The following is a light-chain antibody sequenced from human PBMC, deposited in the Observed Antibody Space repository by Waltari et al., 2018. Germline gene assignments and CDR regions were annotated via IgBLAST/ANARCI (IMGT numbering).Light chain of an antibody. J-gene: IGLJ3*02. CDR3: SSYARGSTWV. CDR2: DVI. V-gene: IGLV2-14*03. Sequence: QSALTQPASVSGSPGQSITISCTGTSSDVGAYNYVSWYQHYPGKAPKLIIYDVIKRSSGVSERFSGSKSGNTASLTISGLQSEDEADYSCSSYARGSTWVFGGGTKLTVL. CDR1: SSDVGAYNY.